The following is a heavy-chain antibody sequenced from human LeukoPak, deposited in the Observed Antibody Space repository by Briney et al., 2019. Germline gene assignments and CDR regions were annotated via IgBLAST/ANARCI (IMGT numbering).Heavy chain of an antibody. V-gene: IGHV3-23*01. CDR2: ISDRGSRT. D-gene: IGHD3-10*01. CDR3: AKRGVVIRIILVGFHKEAYYFDS. CDR1: GITLSNYG. J-gene: IGHJ4*02. Sequence: GGSLRLSCAVSGITLSNYGMSWVRQAPGKGLEWVAGISDRGSRTNYADSVKGRFTISTDHPKNTLYLQMNSLRAEDTAVYFCAKRGVVIRIILVGFHKEAYYFDSWGQGALVTVSS.